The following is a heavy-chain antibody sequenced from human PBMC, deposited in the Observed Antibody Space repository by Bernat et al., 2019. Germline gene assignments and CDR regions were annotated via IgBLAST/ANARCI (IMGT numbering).Heavy chain of an antibody. CDR2: ISYDGSNK. J-gene: IGHJ3*02. Sequence: QVQLVESGGGVVQPGRSLRLSCAASGFTFSSYGMHWVRQAPGKGLEWVAVISYDGSNKYYADSVKGRFTISRDNSKNMLYLQMNSLRAEDTAVYYCAKAANYYGSGSYPGPLDAFDIWGQGTMVTVSS. CDR3: AKAANYYGSGSYPGPLDAFDI. D-gene: IGHD3-10*01. V-gene: IGHV3-30*18. CDR1: GFTFSSYG.